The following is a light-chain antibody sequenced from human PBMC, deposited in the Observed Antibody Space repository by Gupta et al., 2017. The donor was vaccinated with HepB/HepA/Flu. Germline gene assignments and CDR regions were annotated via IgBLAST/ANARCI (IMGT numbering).Light chain of an antibody. CDR1: SSDVGLYNY. J-gene: IGLJ1*01. CDR3: SSYTSSSTPYV. Sequence: SALPQPASVSGSPGQSITISCTGTSSDVGLYNYVSWYQQHPGQLPKLMIYDVRNRPSGVSDRFSGSKSGNTASLTISGLQAEDEADYYCSSYTSSSTPYVFGTGTKVTVL. CDR2: DVR. V-gene: IGLV2-14*03.